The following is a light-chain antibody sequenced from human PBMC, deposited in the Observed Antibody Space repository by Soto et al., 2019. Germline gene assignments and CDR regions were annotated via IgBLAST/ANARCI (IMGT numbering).Light chain of an antibody. CDR2: AAS. CDR1: QSISTY. CDR3: QQSYSNPRT. Sequence: DIQMTQSPSSLSAPVRDRVTITCRASQSISTYLNWYQQKPGKAPDLLIYAASSLQRGVPSRFSGSGSGTDFTLTISSLQPEDFATYYCQQSYSNPRTFGQGTKVEIK. J-gene: IGKJ1*01. V-gene: IGKV1-39*01.